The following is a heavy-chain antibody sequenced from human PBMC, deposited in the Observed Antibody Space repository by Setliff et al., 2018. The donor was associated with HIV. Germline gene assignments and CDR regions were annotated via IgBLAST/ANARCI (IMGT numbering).Heavy chain of an antibody. Sequence: SGESLKISCKGSGYSFTSYWIGWVRQMPGKGLEWMGIIYPGDSDTRYSPSFQGQVTISADKSISTAYLQWSSLKASDTAMYYCARGVTTSHYYYGMDVWGQGTTVTVSS. CDR3: ARGVTTSHYYYGMDV. J-gene: IGHJ6*02. D-gene: IGHD4-17*01. CDR2: IYPGDSDT. V-gene: IGHV5-51*01. CDR1: GYSFTSYW.